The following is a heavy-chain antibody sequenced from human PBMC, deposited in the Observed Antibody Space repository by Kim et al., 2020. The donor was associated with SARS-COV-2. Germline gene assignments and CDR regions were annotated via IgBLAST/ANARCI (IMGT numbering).Heavy chain of an antibody. CDR2: IWACSSSI. V-gene: IGHV3-21*01. J-gene: IGHJ5*02. D-gene: IGHD2-15*01. CDR3: ARSGYCSGGSCYNWFDP. CDR1: GFTFSNYR. Sequence: GGSLRLSCVASGFTFSNYRMNWVRQAPGKGLEWVSSIWACSSSIHYADSVKGRFTISRDNAKNSLYLQMNILRAEDTAVYYCARSGYCSGGSCYNWFDPWGQGTLVTVSS.